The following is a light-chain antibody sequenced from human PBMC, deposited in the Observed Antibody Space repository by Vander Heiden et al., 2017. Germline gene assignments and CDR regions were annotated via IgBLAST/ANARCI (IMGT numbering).Light chain of an antibody. Sequence: QSAPTQPPSASASPGQSVTISCTGTSSDIGRFNFVPWYKQHPGKAPERILYDVTERPSGVPDRFSGSTSVNTASLSVSGLQAEDEADYYCSSYAGNKRVVFGGGTKLTVL. V-gene: IGLV2-8*01. CDR2: DVT. CDR1: SSDIGRFNF. CDR3: SSYAGNKRVV. J-gene: IGLJ3*02.